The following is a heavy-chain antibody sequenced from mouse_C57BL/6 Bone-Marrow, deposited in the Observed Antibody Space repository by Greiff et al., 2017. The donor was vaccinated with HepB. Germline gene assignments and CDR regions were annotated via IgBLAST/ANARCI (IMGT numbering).Heavy chain of an antibody. J-gene: IGHJ2*01. Sequence: EVNVVESGGGLVQPGGSLSLSCAASGFTFTDYYMSWVRQPPGKALEWLGFIRNKANGYTTEYSASVKGRFTISRDNSQSILYLQMNALRAEDSATYYCARSRWDFDYWGQGTTLTVSS. D-gene: IGHD1-1*01. CDR1: GFTFTDYY. V-gene: IGHV7-3*01. CDR2: IRNKANGYTT. CDR3: ARSRWDFDY.